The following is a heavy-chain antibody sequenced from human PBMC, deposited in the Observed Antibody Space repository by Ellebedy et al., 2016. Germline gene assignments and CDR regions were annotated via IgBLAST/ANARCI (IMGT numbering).Heavy chain of an antibody. CDR1: GGSISSGGYY. D-gene: IGHD4-17*01. CDR3: ARGGDYYDAFDI. Sequence: SETLSLTCTVSGGSISSGGYYWSWIRQHPGKGLEWIGYIYYSGSTYYNPSLKSRVTISVDTSKNQFSLKLSSVTAADTAVYYCARGGDYYDAFDIWGQGTTVTVSS. J-gene: IGHJ3*02. CDR2: IYYSGST. V-gene: IGHV4-31*03.